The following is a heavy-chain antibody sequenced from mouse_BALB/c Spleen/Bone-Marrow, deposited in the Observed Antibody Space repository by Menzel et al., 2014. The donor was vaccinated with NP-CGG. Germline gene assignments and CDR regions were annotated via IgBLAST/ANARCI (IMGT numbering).Heavy chain of an antibody. Sequence: VQLQQSGPELVKPGASMKISCKASGYSFTGYTTNWVKRSHGKNLEWIGLINPYNGGTSYNQKFMGKATLTVDKSSSTAYMELLSLTSEDSAVYYCARWDYYGYAMDYWGQGTSVTVSS. J-gene: IGHJ4*01. V-gene: IGHV1-18*01. CDR3: ARWDYYGYAMDY. D-gene: IGHD1-1*01. CDR1: GYSFTGYT. CDR2: INPYNGGT.